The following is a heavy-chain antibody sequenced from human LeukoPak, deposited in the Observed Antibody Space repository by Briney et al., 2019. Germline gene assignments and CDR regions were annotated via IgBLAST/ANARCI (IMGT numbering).Heavy chain of an antibody. V-gene: IGHV3-48*03. Sequence: GGSLRLSCAASGFTFSSYEMNWVRQAPGKGLEWVSYISSSGSTIYYADSVKGRFTISRDNAKNSLYLQMNSLRAEDTAVYYYASMVRGAPYYWGQGTLVTVSS. CDR1: GFTFSSYE. CDR3: ASMVRGAPYY. J-gene: IGHJ4*02. D-gene: IGHD3-10*01. CDR2: ISSSGSTI.